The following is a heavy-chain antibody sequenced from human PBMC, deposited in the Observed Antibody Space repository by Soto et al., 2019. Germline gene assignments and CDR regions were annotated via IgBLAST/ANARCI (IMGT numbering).Heavy chain of an antibody. V-gene: IGHV3-23*01. CDR3: AYRTGFDY. CDR1: GFTFSIYD. J-gene: IGHJ4*02. Sequence: GGSLRLSCAASGFTFSIYDMSWVRQSPGKGLEWVSTISNSGGSTSYADSVKGRFSTSRDNYKNTLYLQMNSLRAEDTAIYYCAYRTGFDYWGQGTLVTASS. CDR2: ISNSGGST. D-gene: IGHD4-4*01.